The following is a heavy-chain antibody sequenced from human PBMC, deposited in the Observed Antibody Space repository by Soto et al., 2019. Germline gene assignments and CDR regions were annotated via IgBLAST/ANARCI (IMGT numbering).Heavy chain of an antibody. CDR3: ARGLGNSFDY. CDR2: IYYSGST. D-gene: IGHD4-4*01. Sequence: SETLSLTCSVSGGSVSSYYWGWIRQPPGKGLEWIGYIYYSGSTNYNPSLRSRVTISLDTSKNNFSLNLSSVTAADTALYYCARGLGNSFDYWGQGTLVTVSS. V-gene: IGHV4-59*02. J-gene: IGHJ4*02. CDR1: GGSVSSYY.